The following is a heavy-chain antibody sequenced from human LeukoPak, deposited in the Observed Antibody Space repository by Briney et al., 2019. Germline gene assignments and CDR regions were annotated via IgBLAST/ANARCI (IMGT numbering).Heavy chain of an antibody. V-gene: IGHV4-4*07. D-gene: IGHD1-26*01. CDR2: IYTSGST. CDR3: ARARGGSGSYGHFDS. Sequence: PSETLSLTCPVSGDSISGYYWTWIRQPAGKGLEWIGRIYTSGSTNYNPSLKSRVTMSVDTSKNQFSLKMSSLTAADTAMYYCARARGGSGSYGHFDSWGQGTLVTVSS. CDR1: GDSISGYY. J-gene: IGHJ4*02.